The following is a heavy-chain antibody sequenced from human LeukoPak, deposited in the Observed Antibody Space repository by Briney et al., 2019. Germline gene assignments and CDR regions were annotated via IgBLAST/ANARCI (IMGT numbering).Heavy chain of an antibody. V-gene: IGHV4-39*01. J-gene: IGHJ4*02. Sequence: SETLSLTCSVSGGSISTTTYSWGWIRQPPGKGLEWIGSIYYSGSTYSNPSVRSRVTMSVDTFRNQFSPKLSSVTAADTAVYYCARHAYCSGSSCYRFDYWGQGALVTVSS. CDR2: IYYSGST. CDR1: GGSISTTTYS. CDR3: ARHAYCSGSSCYRFDY. D-gene: IGHD2-2*01.